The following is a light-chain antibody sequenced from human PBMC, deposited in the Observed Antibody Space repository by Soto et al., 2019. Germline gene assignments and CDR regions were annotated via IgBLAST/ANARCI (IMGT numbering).Light chain of an antibody. J-gene: IGLJ1*01. CDR1: NSNIASNT. CDR2: YNN. CDR3: SAYAGSIYV. V-gene: IGLV1-44*01. Sequence: QSVLTQPPSASETPGQTVSISCSGSNSNIASNTVNWYQHLPGTAPKLLIYYNNQRPSGVPDRFSGSKSGNTASLTVSGLQAEDEADYYCSAYAGSIYVFGSGTKLTVL.